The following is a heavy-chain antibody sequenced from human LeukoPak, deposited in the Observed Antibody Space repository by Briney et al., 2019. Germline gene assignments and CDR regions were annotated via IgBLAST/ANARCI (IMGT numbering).Heavy chain of an antibody. CDR1: RFTFGDYA. CDR2: IRSKAYGGTT. Sequence: GGSLRLSCTASRFTFGDYAVSWVRQAPGKGLEWVGFIRSKAYGGTTEYAASVKGRFTISRDDSKSIAYLQMNSLKTEDTAVYDCTRVDDSSGNSPAHFDYWGQGTLVTVSS. J-gene: IGHJ4*02. CDR3: TRVDDSSGNSPAHFDY. D-gene: IGHD3-22*01. V-gene: IGHV3-49*04.